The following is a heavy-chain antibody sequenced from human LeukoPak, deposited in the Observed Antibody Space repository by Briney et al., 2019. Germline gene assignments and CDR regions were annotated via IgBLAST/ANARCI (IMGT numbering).Heavy chain of an antibody. Sequence: SETLSLTCTVSGGSISSSSYYWGWIRQPPGKGLEWIGSIYYSGSTNYNPSLKSRVTISVDTSKNQFSLKLSSVTAADTAVYYCARDRRIAAAGTYPRGDAFDIWGQGTMVTVSS. V-gene: IGHV4-39*07. CDR2: IYYSGST. CDR1: GGSISSSSYY. J-gene: IGHJ3*02. CDR3: ARDRRIAAAGTYPRGDAFDI. D-gene: IGHD6-13*01.